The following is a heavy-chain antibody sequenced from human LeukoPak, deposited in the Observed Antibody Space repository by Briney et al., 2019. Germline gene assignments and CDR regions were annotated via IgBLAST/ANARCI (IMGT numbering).Heavy chain of an antibody. J-gene: IGHJ4*02. D-gene: IGHD2-15*01. CDR3: ARRAGEYSHPYDY. V-gene: IGHV3-53*01. CDR1: GFTVSSNS. CDR2: IYSGGKT. Sequence: GGSLRLSCTVSGFTVSSNSWSWVRQAPGKGLEWVSFIYSGGKTHSSDSVKGRFTISRDNSKNTLYLQMSSLRAGDTAIYYCARRAGEYSHPYDYWGQGTLVTVSS.